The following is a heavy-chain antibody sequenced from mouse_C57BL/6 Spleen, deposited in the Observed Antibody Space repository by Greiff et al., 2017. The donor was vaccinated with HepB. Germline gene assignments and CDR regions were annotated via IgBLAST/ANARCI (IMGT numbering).Heavy chain of an antibody. CDR1: GYTFTSYW. CDR2: IDPSDSDT. CDR3: ARLRDYYYAMDY. D-gene: IGHD2-13*01. V-gene: IGHV1-69*01. J-gene: IGHJ4*01. Sequence: QVQLQQPGAELVMPGASVKLSCKASGYTFTSYWMHWVKQRPGQGLEWIGEIDPSDSDTNYNQKFKGKSTLTVDKSSSTAYMQLSSLTSEDSAVYYCARLRDYYYAMDYWGQGTSVTVSS.